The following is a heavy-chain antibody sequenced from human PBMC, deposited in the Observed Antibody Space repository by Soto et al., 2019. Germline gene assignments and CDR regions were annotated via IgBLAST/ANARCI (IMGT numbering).Heavy chain of an antibody. Sequence: EVQLLESEGGFRQPGGSLRLSCAASGFSITNYAMSWVRQAPGKGLEWVSSISDSGTNTFYADSVKGRFAISRDKSKNTVYMQMNNLRAEDTALYYCAKDGIRKDDYWGQGTLVTVSS. CDR1: GFSITNYA. CDR3: AKDGIRKDDY. J-gene: IGHJ4*02. V-gene: IGHV3-23*01. CDR2: ISDSGTNT.